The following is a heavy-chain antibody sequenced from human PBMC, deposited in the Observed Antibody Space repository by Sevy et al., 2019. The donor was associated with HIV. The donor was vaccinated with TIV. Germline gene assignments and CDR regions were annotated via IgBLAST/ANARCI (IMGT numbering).Heavy chain of an antibody. CDR2: MNPNSGNT. V-gene: IGHV1-8*01. Sequence: ASVKVSCKASGYTFTSYDVNWVRQATGQGLEWMGWMNPNSGNTGYAQKFQGRVTMTRNTSISTAYMELSSLRSEDTAVYYCARNVWRYYYYGMDVWGQGTTVTVS. CDR3: ARNVWRYYYYGMDV. CDR1: GYTFTSYD. J-gene: IGHJ6*02.